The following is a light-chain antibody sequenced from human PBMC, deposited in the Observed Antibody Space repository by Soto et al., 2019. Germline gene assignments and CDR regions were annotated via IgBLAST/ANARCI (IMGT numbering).Light chain of an antibody. J-gene: IGKJ2*01. CDR3: QQYNNWPHT. V-gene: IGKV3-15*01. Sequence: EIVMTQSPATLSVSPGGRVTLSCRASQSVDINLAWYQQRPGQSPRLLVYGAFTRSTGLPARFSGRGSGTEFTLTISSLQFEDFAVYYCQQYNNWPHTFGQGTKLEI. CDR2: GAF. CDR1: QSVDIN.